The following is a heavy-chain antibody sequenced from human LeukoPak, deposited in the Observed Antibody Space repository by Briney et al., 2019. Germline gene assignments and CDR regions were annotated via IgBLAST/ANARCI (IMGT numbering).Heavy chain of an antibody. CDR3: ARNWFDP. CDR1: GFTVSSDY. CDR2: IYSGGST. J-gene: IGHJ5*02. V-gene: IGHV3-53*05. Sequence: GGSLRLSCAASGFTVSSDYMSWVRQAPGKGLEWVSVIYSGGSTYYADSVKGRFIISRDKSENTLYLQMNSLRFEDTAMYYCARNWFDPWGQGTLVTVSS.